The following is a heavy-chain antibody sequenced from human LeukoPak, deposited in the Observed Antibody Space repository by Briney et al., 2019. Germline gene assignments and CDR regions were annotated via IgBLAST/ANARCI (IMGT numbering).Heavy chain of an antibody. CDR1: GGSISSYY. V-gene: IGHV4-59*01. CDR2: IYDSGST. CDR3: ARVGGTNFYYYGLDV. Sequence: SETLSLTCTVSGGSISSYYWSWIRQPPGKGLEWIGYIYDSGSTNYNPSLKSRVTISVDTSKSQFSLKLNSVTAADTAVYYCARVGGTNFYYYGLDVWGQGTTVTVSS. D-gene: IGHD3-3*01. J-gene: IGHJ6*02.